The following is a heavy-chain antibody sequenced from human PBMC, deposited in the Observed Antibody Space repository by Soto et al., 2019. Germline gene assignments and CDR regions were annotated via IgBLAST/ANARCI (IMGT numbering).Heavy chain of an antibody. Sequence: SETLSLTCTVAGGSSSSGDYYWSWIRQPPGKGLEWIGYIYYSGSTYYNPSLKSRVTISVDTSKNQFSLKLSSVTAADTAVYYCARAIPVSNYFDCWGQGTLVTVSS. CDR1: GGSSSSGDYY. V-gene: IGHV4-30-4*01. J-gene: IGHJ4*02. D-gene: IGHD4-4*01. CDR2: IYYSGST. CDR3: ARAIPVSNYFDC.